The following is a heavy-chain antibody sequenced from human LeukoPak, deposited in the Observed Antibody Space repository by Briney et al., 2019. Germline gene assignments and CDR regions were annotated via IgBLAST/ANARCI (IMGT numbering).Heavy chain of an antibody. J-gene: IGHJ4*02. CDR3: AKDAGAGWSVYYDYFDY. D-gene: IGHD3-3*01. CDR1: GFTFDDYA. Sequence: PGGSLRLSCAASGFTFDDYAMHWVRQAPGKGLEWVSGISWNSGSIGYADSVKGRFTISRDNAKNSLYLQMNSLGAEDTAVYYCAKDAGAGWSVYYDYFDYWGQGTLVTVSS. V-gene: IGHV3-9*01. CDR2: ISWNSGSI.